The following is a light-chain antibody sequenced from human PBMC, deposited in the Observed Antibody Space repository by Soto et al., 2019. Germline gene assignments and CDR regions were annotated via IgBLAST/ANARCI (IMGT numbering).Light chain of an antibody. Sequence: EIVMTQSPATLSVSPGERATLSCRASQSVSSNLAWYQQKPGQAPRLLIYGASTRATGIPARFSGSGSVTDFTLTISSLQSEDFAVYYCQQYNNWPSYTFGQGTKLEIK. CDR1: QSVSSN. J-gene: IGKJ2*01. CDR2: GAS. V-gene: IGKV3-15*01. CDR3: QQYNNWPSYT.